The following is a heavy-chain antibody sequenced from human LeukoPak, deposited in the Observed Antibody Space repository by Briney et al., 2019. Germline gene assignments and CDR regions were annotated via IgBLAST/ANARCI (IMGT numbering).Heavy chain of an antibody. CDR2: IYHSGST. Sequence: SGTLTLTCAASGFIISSYYYWGCLQQPPGKRVGLIGSIYHSGSTYYDDSLKSRVTISVDTSKNQFHLKLSSVTAADTAAYYCARGGGYYNYWGQGTLVTVSS. CDR3: ARGGGYYNY. V-gene: IGHV4-38-2*01. J-gene: IGHJ4*02. D-gene: IGHD3-3*01. CDR1: GFIISSYYY.